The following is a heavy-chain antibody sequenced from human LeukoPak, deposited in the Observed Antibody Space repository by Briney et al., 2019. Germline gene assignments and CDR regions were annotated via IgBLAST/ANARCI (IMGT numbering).Heavy chain of an antibody. D-gene: IGHD2-2*01. CDR2: ISAYNGNT. CDR1: GGTFSSYA. J-gene: IGHJ4*02. V-gene: IGHV1-18*01. Sequence: GSSVKVSCKASGGTFSSYAISWVRQAPGQGLEWMGWISAYNGNTNYAQKLQGRVTMTTDTSTSTAYMELRSLRSDDTAVYYCARVSLKVVVPAAIHWGQGTLVTVSS. CDR3: ARVSLKVVVPAAIH.